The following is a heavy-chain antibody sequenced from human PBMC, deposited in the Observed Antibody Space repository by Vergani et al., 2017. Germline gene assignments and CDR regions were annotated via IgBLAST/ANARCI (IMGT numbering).Heavy chain of an antibody. V-gene: IGHV4-30-4*08. Sequence: QVQLPESGPGLVKPSQTLSLTCTVSGGSISSGDYYWSWIRQPPGKGLEWIGYIYYSGSTYYNPSLKSRVTILVDTSTNQFSLKLSSVTAADTAVYYCARESFYFGVVTPTHWCDPWGQGTLVTVSS. CDR1: GGSISSGDYY. CDR2: IYYSGST. D-gene: IGHD3-3*01. J-gene: IGHJ5*02. CDR3: ARESFYFGVVTPTHWCDP.